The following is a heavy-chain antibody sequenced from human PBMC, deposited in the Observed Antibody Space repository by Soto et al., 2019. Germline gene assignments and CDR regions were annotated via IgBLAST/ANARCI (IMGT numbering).Heavy chain of an antibody. V-gene: IGHV4-34*01. J-gene: IGHJ4*02. Sequence: PSETLSLTCAVYGGSFSGYYWSWIRQPPGKGLEWIGEINHSGSTNYNPSLKSRVTISVDTSKNQSSLKLSSVTAADTAVYYCASLSSSWYYGWDYWGKGTRVPVPQ. CDR2: INHSGST. CDR1: GGSFSGYY. D-gene: IGHD6-13*01. CDR3: ASLSSSWYYGWDY.